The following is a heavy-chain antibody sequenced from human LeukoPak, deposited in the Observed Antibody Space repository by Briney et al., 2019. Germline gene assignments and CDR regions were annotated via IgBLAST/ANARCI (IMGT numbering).Heavy chain of an antibody. CDR3: AREEGWEVYAIAGAFDI. Sequence: PGGSLRLSCAASGFTFIAYTMNWVRQAPGKGLEWVSSISSTSASLFHADSVKGRFTISRDDSKNSLYLQMNSLRVEDTAVYYCAREEGWEVYAIAGAFDIWGQGTMVTVSS. D-gene: IGHD2-8*01. CDR2: ISSTSASL. J-gene: IGHJ3*02. CDR1: GFTFIAYT. V-gene: IGHV3-21*01.